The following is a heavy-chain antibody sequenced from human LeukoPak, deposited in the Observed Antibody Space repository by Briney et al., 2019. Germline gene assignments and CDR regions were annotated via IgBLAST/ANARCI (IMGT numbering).Heavy chain of an antibody. CDR2: IRDVGSNK. V-gene: IGHV3-30*02. Sequence: GGSPRLSCAASGVTFSSYSMNSVREAPGKGLVWGAFIRDVGSNKYYSDSVKGRFTLSRDNSKNTLYLQINSLRPEDTAVYYCAKDPRDHSYGWSWRYFDYWGQGTLVTVSS. CDR3: AKDPRDHSYGWSWRYFDY. CDR1: GVTFSSYS. J-gene: IGHJ4*02. D-gene: IGHD5-18*01.